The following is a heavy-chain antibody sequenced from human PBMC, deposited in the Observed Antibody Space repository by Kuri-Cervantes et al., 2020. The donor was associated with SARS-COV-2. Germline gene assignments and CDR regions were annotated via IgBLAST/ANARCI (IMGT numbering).Heavy chain of an antibody. CDR3: ARERSGSYDY. CDR1: GFTFSSYS. J-gene: IGHJ4*02. CDR2: ISTSSAYI. D-gene: IGHD1-26*01. Sequence: GGSLRLSCAASGFTFSSYSMNWVRQAPGKGLEWVSYISTSSAYIYHGDSVKGRFIISRDNAKNSLYLQMTSLRAEDTALYHCARERSGSYDYWGQGTLVTVSS. V-gene: IGHV3-21*04.